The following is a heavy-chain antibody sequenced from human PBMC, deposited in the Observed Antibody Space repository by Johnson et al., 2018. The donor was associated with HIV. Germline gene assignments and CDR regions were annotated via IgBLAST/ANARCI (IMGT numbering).Heavy chain of an antibody. CDR3: AGPLVVITPAGAFDI. J-gene: IGHJ3*02. Sequence: VRLVESGGGLVKPGGSLRLSCAASGFTVSSNYMSWVRQAPGKGLEWVSVISGSGYSTYYADSVKGRCTISRDNSKNSLFLQMNSLRAEDTAVYYCAGPLVVITPAGAFDIWGQGTLVTVSS. V-gene: IGHV3-66*04. CDR1: GFTVSSNY. CDR2: ISGSGYST. D-gene: IGHD3-22*01.